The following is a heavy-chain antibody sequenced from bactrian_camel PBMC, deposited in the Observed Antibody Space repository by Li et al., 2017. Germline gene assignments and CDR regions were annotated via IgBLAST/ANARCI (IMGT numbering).Heavy chain of an antibody. Sequence: HVQLVESGGGSVQAGGSLRLSCVASGNTKCMAWFRQAPGKEREGVATIHHRSLGALTYYADSVKGQFTISRDYAKNTLYLQLNSLKTEDTAMYYCAKDSPRGQWTLIATILDEYNYWGQGTQVTVS. V-gene: IGHV3S1*01. J-gene: IGHJ4*01. D-gene: IGHD4*01. CDR2: IHHRSLGALT. CDR3: AKDSPRGQWTLIATILDEYNY. CDR1: GNTKC.